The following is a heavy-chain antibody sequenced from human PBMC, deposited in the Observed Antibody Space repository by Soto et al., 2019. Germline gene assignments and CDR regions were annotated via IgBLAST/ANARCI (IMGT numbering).Heavy chain of an antibody. Sequence: DVQVVQSGGGLVQPGGSLKLSCAASGFAFNDSAMHWVRQASGKGLEWVARVRSKSNNYATAYPASVKGRFIVSRDDSMGTTSLQMNSVKPEDTAIYYCTNNVVWGQGVLVTVSP. V-gene: IGHV3-73*01. CDR2: VRSKSNNYAT. CDR3: TNNVV. J-gene: IGHJ4*02. CDR1: GFAFNDSA.